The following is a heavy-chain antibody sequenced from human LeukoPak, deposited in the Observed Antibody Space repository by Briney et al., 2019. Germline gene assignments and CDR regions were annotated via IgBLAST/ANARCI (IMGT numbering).Heavy chain of an antibody. Sequence: GGSLRLSCAASGFTFSSYSMNWVRQAPGKGLEWVSYISSSSSTIYYADSVKGRFTISRDNAKNSLYLQMNSLRAEDTAEYYCVRESHYGDYYWGQGTLVTVSS. CDR1: GFTFSSYS. J-gene: IGHJ4*02. V-gene: IGHV3-48*04. D-gene: IGHD4-17*01. CDR3: VRESHYGDYY. CDR2: ISSSSSTI.